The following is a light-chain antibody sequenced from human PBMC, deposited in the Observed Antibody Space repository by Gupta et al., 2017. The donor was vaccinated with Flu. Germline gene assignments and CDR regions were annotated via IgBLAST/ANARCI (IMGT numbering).Light chain of an antibody. V-gene: IGKV3-20*01. CDR1: QSVSSTY. J-gene: IGKJ2*01. CDR2: GVS. CDR3: QHYGSSPRYT. Sequence: EMVLTQSPGTLSLSPGERATLSCRASQSVSSTYLAWYQQKPGRAPRLLMYGVSNRATGFPDRFSGSGSGTDFTLTISRLEPEDVAVYYCQHYGSSPRYTFGQGTKLEIK.